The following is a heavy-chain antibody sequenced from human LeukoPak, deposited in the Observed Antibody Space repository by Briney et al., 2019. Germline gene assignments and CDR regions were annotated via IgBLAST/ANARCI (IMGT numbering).Heavy chain of an antibody. J-gene: IGHJ5*02. Sequence: GGSLRLSCAASGFTFSDYYMSWIRQAPGKGLEWVSYISSSGSTIYYADSVKGRFTISRDNAKNSLYLQMNSLRAEDTAVYYCARGTYCSGTSCSYNWLDPWGQGTLVTVSS. D-gene: IGHD2-2*01. CDR3: ARGTYCSGTSCSYNWLDP. CDR1: GFTFSDYY. CDR2: ISSSGSTI. V-gene: IGHV3-11*04.